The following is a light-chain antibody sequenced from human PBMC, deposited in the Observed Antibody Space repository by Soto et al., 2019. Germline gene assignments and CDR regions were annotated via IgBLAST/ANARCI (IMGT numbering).Light chain of an antibody. CDR2: SNY. Sequence: QSVLTQPPSASGTPGQRVTISCSGSSSNIGSNTVNWCQQLPGTAPKLLIYSNYQRPSGVPDRFSGSKSGTSASLAISGLQSEDEADYYCAAWDDSLNGGVFGGGTQLTVL. J-gene: IGLJ3*02. V-gene: IGLV1-44*01. CDR1: SSNIGSNT. CDR3: AAWDDSLNGGV.